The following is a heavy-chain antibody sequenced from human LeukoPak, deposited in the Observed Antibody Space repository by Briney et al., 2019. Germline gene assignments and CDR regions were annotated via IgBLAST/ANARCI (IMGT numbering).Heavy chain of an antibody. D-gene: IGHD1-1*01. CDR1: GFIFADYT. CDR3: AKAHSANWPNCFDP. V-gene: IGHV3-43D*03. Sequence: GGSLRLSCAASGFIFADYTMHWVRQAPGKGLEWVSLISWNGYTTYYADSVKGRFTISRDNSKNSLYLQMNSLRPEDTALYYCAKAHSANWPNCFDPWGQGTLVTVSS. J-gene: IGHJ5*02. CDR2: ISWNGYTT.